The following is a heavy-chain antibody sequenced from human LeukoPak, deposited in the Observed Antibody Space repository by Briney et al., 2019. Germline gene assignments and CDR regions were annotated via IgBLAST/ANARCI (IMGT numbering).Heavy chain of an antibody. V-gene: IGHV1-18*01. D-gene: IGHD3-3*01. CDR2: ISAYNGNT. CDR3: ARDGAPTYYDFWSGYWHNWFDP. Sequence: ASVKVSCKASGYTFTSYGISWVRQAPGQGLEWMGWISAYNGNTNYAQKLQGRVTMTTDTSTSTAYMELRSLRSDDTAVYYCARDGAPTYYDFWSGYWHNWFDPWGQGTLVTVSS. CDR1: GYTFTSYG. J-gene: IGHJ5*02.